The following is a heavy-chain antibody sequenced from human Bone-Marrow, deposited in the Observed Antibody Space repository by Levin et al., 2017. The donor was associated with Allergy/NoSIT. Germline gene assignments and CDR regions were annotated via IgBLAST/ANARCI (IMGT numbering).Heavy chain of an antibody. V-gene: IGHV3-30-3*01. D-gene: IGHD6-13*01. J-gene: IGHJ4*02. CDR1: GFTFSSYA. CDR3: ARDPPETSQTIGYSSSWYVSHRPFDY. CDR2: ISYDGSNK. Sequence: PGGSLRLSCAASGFTFSSYAMHWVRQAPGKGLEWVAVISYDGSNKYYADSVKGRFTISRDNSKNTLYLQMNSLRAEDTAVYYCARDPPETSQTIGYSSSWYVSHRPFDYWGQGTLVTVSS.